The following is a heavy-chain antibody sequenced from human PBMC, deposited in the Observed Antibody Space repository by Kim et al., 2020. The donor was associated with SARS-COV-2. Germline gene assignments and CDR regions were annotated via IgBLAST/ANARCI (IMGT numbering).Heavy chain of an antibody. D-gene: IGHD1-20*01. J-gene: IGHJ5*02. CDR1: GFTFSSYA. CDR3: AKDRYHYPRPDSFDP. V-gene: IGHV3-23*01. CDR2: ISGSGGST. Sequence: GGSLRLSCAASGFTFSSYAMSWVRQAPGKGLEWVSAISGSGGSTYYADSVKGRFTISRDNSKNTLYLQMNSLRAEDTAVYYCAKDRYHYPRPDSFDPWGQGTLVTVSS.